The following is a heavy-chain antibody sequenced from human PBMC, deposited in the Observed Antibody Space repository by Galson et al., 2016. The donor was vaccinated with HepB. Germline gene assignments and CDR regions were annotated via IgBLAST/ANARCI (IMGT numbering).Heavy chain of an antibody. D-gene: IGHD1-26*01. CDR1: GFTFEDHA. CDR2: LSWNSNYK. CDR3: VRGKALWELPPYYGMNV. Sequence: SLRLSCAGSGFTFEDHAMHWVRQVPGKGLEWVSGLSWNSNYKGYADSVKGRFTISRENAKTSLYLQMNSLRAGDTAVYYCVRGKALWELPPYYGMNVWGQGTTVIVSS. J-gene: IGHJ6*02. V-gene: IGHV3-9*01.